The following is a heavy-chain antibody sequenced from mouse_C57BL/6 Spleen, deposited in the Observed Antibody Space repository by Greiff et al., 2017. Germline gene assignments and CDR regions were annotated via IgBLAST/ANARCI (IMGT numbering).Heavy chain of an antibody. Sequence: QVQLQQSGPGLVQPSQCLSITCTVSGFSLTSYGVHWVRQSPGKGLEWLGLIWRGGSTDYNAAFMSRLSITKNNSKIQVFFKINSLQADDTAIYYCAKKDYYGTGFAYWGQGTLVTVSA. D-gene: IGHD1-1*01. CDR1: GFSLTSYG. V-gene: IGHV2-5*01. CDR2: IWRGGST. J-gene: IGHJ3*01. CDR3: AKKDYYGTGFAY.